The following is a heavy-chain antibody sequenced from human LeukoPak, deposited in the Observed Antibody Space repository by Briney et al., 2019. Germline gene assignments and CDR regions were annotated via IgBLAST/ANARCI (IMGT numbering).Heavy chain of an antibody. CDR1: GGTFSSYA. CDR3: ARNPVTPPYYYYYMDV. V-gene: IGHV1-69*05. J-gene: IGHJ6*03. CDR2: IIPIFGTA. D-gene: IGHD4-11*01. Sequence: GASVKVSCKASGGTFSSYAISWVRQAPGQGLEWMGGIIPIFGTANYAQKFQGRVTITTDESTSTAYMELSSLRSEDTAVYYCARNPVTPPYYYYYMDVWGKGTTVTVSS.